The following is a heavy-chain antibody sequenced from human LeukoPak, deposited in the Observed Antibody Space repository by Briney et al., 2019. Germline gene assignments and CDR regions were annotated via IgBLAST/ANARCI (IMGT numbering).Heavy chain of an antibody. CDR1: GGSISSYY. V-gene: IGHV4-59*01. J-gene: IGHJ6*03. CDR2: IYYSGST. Sequence: SETLSLTCTVSGGSISSYYWSWIRQPPGKGLESIGYIYYSGSTNYNPSLKSRVTISVDTSKNQFSLKLSSVTAADTAVYYCARDYWEVAATWGVYYYYMDVWGKGTTVTVSS. CDR3: ARDYWEVAATWGVYYYYMDV. D-gene: IGHD2-15*01.